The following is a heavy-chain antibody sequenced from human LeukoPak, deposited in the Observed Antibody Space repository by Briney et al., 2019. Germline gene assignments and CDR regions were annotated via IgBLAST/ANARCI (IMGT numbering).Heavy chain of an antibody. D-gene: IGHD7-27*01. Sequence: SETLSLTCTVSGDSISTSTYYWGWIRQPPGKGLEWIGSIFYSGSTYYNPSLKSRVNISVDTSKTQFSLRLSSVNAADTAVYYCARQQSNWASGPGMDVWGQGTTVTVSS. CDR3: ARQQSNWASGPGMDV. CDR2: IFYSGST. J-gene: IGHJ6*02. CDR1: GDSISTSTYY. V-gene: IGHV4-39*01.